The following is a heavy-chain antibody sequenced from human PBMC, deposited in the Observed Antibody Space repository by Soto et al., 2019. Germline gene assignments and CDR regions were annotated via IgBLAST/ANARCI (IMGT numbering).Heavy chain of an antibody. CDR2: LNADGSQT. CDR1: EFTFSAHW. D-gene: IGHD1-1*01. J-gene: IGHJ4*02. V-gene: IGHV3-74*01. Sequence: VQLAESGGGLVQPGGSLRLSCTASEFTFSAHWMHWVRQAPGKGLMWVSRLNADGSQTDHAESLKGRFAISRDNAKNILFLQMTSLRVDDTAIYFCARGARDWNGIDSWGQGILVTVSS. CDR3: ARGARDWNGIDS.